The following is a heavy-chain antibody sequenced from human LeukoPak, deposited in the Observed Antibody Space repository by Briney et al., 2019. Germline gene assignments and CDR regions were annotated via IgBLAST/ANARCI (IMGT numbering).Heavy chain of an antibody. V-gene: IGHV3-30*02. J-gene: IGHJ4*02. CDR1: GFTFSSYG. Sequence: GGSLRLSCAASGFTFSSYGMHWVRQAPGRGLEWVAFIRYDGSNKYYADSVKGRFTISRDNSKNTLYLQMNSLRAEDTAVYYCAKDREYYFDYWGQGTLVTVSS. CDR3: AKDREYYFDY. CDR2: IRYDGSNK.